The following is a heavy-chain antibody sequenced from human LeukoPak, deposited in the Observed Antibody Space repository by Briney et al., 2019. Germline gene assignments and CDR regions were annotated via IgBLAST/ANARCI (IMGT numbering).Heavy chain of an antibody. CDR2: ISDSGGST. D-gene: IGHD2-15*01. CDR3: VRGYSFGPYGMDV. CDR1: GFTFSNAW. V-gene: IGHV3-64D*09. Sequence: HPGGSLRLSCAASGFTFSNAWMSWVRQAPGKGLEYVSAISDSGGSTYYADSVKGRFTISRDNSKNTLYLQMSSLRAEDTAVYFCVRGYSFGPYGMDVWGQGTTVTVSS. J-gene: IGHJ6*02.